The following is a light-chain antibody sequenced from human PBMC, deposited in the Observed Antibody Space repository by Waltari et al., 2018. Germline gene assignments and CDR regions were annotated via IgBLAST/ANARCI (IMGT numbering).Light chain of an antibody. J-gene: IGKJ1*01. V-gene: IGKV1-5*03. CDR3: QQYNSYSPWT. CDR2: KAS. CDR1: QRLRSW. Sequence: DIQMTQSPSTLSASVGDRVTITCRASQRLRSWLAWYQQKPGKAPKLLIYKASSLESGVPSRFSGSGSGTEFTLTISSLQPDDFATYYCQQYNSYSPWTFGQGTKVDIK.